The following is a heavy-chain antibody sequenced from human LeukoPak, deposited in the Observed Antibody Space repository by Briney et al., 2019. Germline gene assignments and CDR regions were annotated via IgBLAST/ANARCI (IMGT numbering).Heavy chain of an antibody. D-gene: IGHD2-21*02. Sequence: GGSLRLSCAASGFTFSSYAMSWVRQAPGKGLEWVSAISGSGGSTYYADSVKGRFTISRDNSKNMLYLQMNSLRAEDTAVYYCAKMPCGGDCYTFDYWGQGTLVTVSS. CDR3: AKMPCGGDCYTFDY. V-gene: IGHV3-23*01. CDR1: GFTFSSYA. J-gene: IGHJ4*02. CDR2: ISGSGGST.